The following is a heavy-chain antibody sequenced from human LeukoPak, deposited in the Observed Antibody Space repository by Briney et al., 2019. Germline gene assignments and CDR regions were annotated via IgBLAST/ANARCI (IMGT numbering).Heavy chain of an antibody. CDR3: ARHMPNTGAAGTFDY. CDR1: GDSISSSSYY. Sequence: SETLSLTCTVSGDSISSSSYYWGWIRQPPGKGLEWIGSIYNSGSTYYNPSLKSRVTISVDTSKNQFSLNLYSVTAADTAVYYCARHMPNTGAAGTFDYWGQGTLVTVSS. J-gene: IGHJ4*02. V-gene: IGHV4-39*01. CDR2: IYNSGST. D-gene: IGHD1-1*01.